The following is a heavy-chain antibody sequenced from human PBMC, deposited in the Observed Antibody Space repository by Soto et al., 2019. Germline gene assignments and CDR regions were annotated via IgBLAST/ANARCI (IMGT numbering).Heavy chain of an antibody. CDR3: ARGDSTDCSNGVCSFFYNHDMDV. V-gene: IGHV1-2*04. CDR1: GYSFTDYH. CDR2: INPKSGGT. Sequence: QVQLVQSGAEVKKPGASVKVSCKASGYSFTDYHIHWVRQAPGQGLEWLGRINPKSGGTSTAQKVQGWVTMTTDTSISTASMELTMLTSDDTAIYYCARGDSTDCSNGVCSFFYNHDMDVWGQGTTVTVSS. D-gene: IGHD2-8*01. J-gene: IGHJ6*02.